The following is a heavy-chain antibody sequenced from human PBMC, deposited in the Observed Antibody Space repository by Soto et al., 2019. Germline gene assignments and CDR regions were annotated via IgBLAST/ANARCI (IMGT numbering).Heavy chain of an antibody. Sequence: VGTLRLSGLASGCTLSHYSINWVRLARGQGLEWLSSISNSSPIVPHADSVSGRFTISRDNDKNSVYLHLNCLRVEDTAVYFFARDGASYAGYWYNNYGMDVWGQGTTVTVSS. CDR2: ISNSSPIV. CDR3: ARDGASYAGYWYNNYGMDV. CDR1: GCTLSHYS. V-gene: IGHV3-21*03. D-gene: IGHD1-1*01. J-gene: IGHJ6*02.